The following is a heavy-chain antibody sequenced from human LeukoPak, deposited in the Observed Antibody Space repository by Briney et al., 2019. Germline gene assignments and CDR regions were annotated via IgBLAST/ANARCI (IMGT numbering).Heavy chain of an antibody. Sequence: SVKVSCKASGGTFSSYAISWVRQAPGQGLEWMGGIIPIFGTANHAQKFQGRVTITADKSTSTAYMELSSLRSEDTAVYYCARGQAYYYDSSGYYRHFDYWGQGTLVTVSS. CDR1: GGTFSSYA. CDR3: ARGQAYYYDSSGYYRHFDY. V-gene: IGHV1-69*06. J-gene: IGHJ4*02. CDR2: IIPIFGTA. D-gene: IGHD3-22*01.